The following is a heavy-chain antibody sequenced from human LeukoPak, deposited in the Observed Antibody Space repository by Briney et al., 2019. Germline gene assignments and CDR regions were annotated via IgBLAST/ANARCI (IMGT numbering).Heavy chain of an antibody. CDR2: INAGNGNT. J-gene: IGHJ3*02. CDR3: ARDHGLQGFDI. V-gene: IGHV1-3*03. CDR1: GGTFSSYA. Sequence: PGASVKVSCKASGGTFSSYAISWVRQAPGQGLEWMGWINAGNGNTKYSQEFQGRVTITRDTSASTAYMELSSLRSEDMAVYYCARDHGLQGFDIWGQGTMVTVSS.